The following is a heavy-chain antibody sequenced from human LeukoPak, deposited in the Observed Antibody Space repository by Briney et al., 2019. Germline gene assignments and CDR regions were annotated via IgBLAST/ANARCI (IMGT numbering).Heavy chain of an antibody. D-gene: IGHD6-19*01. V-gene: IGHV5-51*01. CDR1: GYSFTSYW. Sequence: GESLKISCKGSGYSFTSYWIGWVRQMPGKGLEWMGIIYPGDSDTRYSPSFQGQVTISADKSISTAYLQWSSLKASDTAMYYCARLEVYLRYAVAEGYYFDYWGQGTLVTVSS. CDR2: IYPGDSDT. J-gene: IGHJ4*02. CDR3: ARLEVYLRYAVAEGYYFDY.